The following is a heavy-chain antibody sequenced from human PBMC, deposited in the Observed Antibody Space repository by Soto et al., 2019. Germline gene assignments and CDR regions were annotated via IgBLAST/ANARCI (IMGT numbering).Heavy chain of an antibody. CDR1: GYTFTGYY. CDR3: ARDSSCSTWGNDAFDI. Sequence: GASVKVSCKASGYTFTGYYMHWVRQAPGQGLEWMGWINPNSGGTNYAQKFQGWVTMTRDTSISTAYMELSRLRSDDTAVYYCARDSSCSTWGNDAFDIWGQGTMVTVSS. CDR2: INPNSGGT. V-gene: IGHV1-2*04. J-gene: IGHJ3*02. D-gene: IGHD2-15*01.